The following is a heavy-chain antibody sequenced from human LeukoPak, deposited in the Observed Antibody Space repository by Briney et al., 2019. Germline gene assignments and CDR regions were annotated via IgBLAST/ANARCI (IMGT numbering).Heavy chain of an antibody. Sequence: GGSLRLSCAASGFTFSNYWMSWVRQTPGKGLEWVANIKQDGSEKYFVDSVKGRFTISRDNAKNSLYLQMNSPRGEDTALYHCARVGGPSHYGGETYYMDVWGKGTTVTISS. CDR3: ARVGGPSHYGGETYYMDV. CDR1: GFTFSNYW. CDR2: IKQDGSEK. D-gene: IGHD4-23*01. V-gene: IGHV3-7*03. J-gene: IGHJ6*03.